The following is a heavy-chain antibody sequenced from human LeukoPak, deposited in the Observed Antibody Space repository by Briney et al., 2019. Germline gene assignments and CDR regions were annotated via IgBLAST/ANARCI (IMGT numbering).Heavy chain of an antibody. Sequence: GGSLRLSCAASGFTFSSYEMNWVRQAPGKGLVWVSYISSSGSTIYYADSVKGRFTISRDNAKNSLYLQMNSLRAEDTAVYYCARDYGGSYADYWGQGTLVTVSS. D-gene: IGHD1-26*01. CDR2: ISSSGSTI. CDR1: GFTFSSYE. J-gene: IGHJ4*02. V-gene: IGHV3-48*03. CDR3: ARDYGGSYADY.